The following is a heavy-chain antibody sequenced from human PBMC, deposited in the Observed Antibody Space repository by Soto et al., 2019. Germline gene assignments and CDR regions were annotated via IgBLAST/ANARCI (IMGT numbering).Heavy chain of an antibody. J-gene: IGHJ4*02. Sequence: TLSLTCTVSGGSISSGGYYWSWIRQHPGKGLEWIGYIYYSGSTYYNPSLKSRVTISVDTSKNQFSLKLSSVTAADTAVYYCAREVDYYDSSGYIDYWGQGTLVTVSS. CDR2: IYYSGST. CDR1: GGSISSGGYY. CDR3: AREVDYYDSSGYIDY. V-gene: IGHV4-31*03. D-gene: IGHD3-22*01.